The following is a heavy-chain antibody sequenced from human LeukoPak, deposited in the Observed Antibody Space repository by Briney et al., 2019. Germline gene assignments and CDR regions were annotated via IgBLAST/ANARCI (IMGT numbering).Heavy chain of an antibody. Sequence: GGSLRLSCAASGFTFSSYAMSWVRQAPGKGLEWVSAISGSGGSTYYTDSVKGRFTISRDNSKNTLYLQMSSLRVEDAAVYYCANEYSKGDVWGQGTMVTVSS. J-gene: IGHJ3*01. CDR2: ISGSGGST. D-gene: IGHD1-26*01. CDR1: GFTFSSYA. V-gene: IGHV3-23*01. CDR3: ANEYSKGDV.